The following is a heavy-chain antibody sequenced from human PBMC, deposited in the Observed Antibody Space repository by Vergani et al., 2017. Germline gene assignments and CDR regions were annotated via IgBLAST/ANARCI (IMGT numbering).Heavy chain of an antibody. CDR2: IGWDDDK. V-gene: IGHV2-70*01. CDR1: GFSLSTSGMC. J-gene: IGHJ5*02. Sequence: QVTLRESGPALVKPTQTLTLTCTYSGFSLSTSGMCVSWIRQPPGKALEWLALIGWDDDKYYSTSLKTRLTISKEPSKNHVVLTMTNMDPVDTATYYCARIVRADSSGEYHNGFDPWGQGTLVTVSS. D-gene: IGHD3-22*01. CDR3: ARIVRADSSGEYHNGFDP.